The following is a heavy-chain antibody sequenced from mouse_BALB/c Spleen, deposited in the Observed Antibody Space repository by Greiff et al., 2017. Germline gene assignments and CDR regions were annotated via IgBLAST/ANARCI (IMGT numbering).Heavy chain of an antibody. J-gene: IGHJ3*01. V-gene: IGHV1S81*02. CDR2: INPSNGRT. D-gene: IGHD2-4*01. CDR1: GYTFTSYW. CDR3: ARSMITTAFAY. Sequence: QVQLKQPGAELVKPGASVKLSCKASGYTFTSYWMHWVKQRPGQGLEWIGEINPSNGRTNYNEKFKSKATLTVDKSSSTAYMQLSSLTSEDSAVYYCARSMITTAFAYWGQGTLVTVSA.